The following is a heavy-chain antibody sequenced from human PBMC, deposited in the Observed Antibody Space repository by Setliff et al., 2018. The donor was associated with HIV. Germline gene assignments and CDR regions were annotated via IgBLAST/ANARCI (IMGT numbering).Heavy chain of an antibody. Sequence: LRLSCAASGFSFSTYDMHWVRQAPGKGLEWLAIIWYDGSNKFYADSVKGRFTISRDNSKNTLYLQMNSLGDEDTAVYYCTKPRFQTGDIRYYFDLWGQGTLVTVSS. CDR1: GFSFSTYD. J-gene: IGHJ4*02. D-gene: IGHD7-27*01. CDR3: TKPRFQTGDIRYYFDL. V-gene: IGHV3-33*06. CDR2: IWYDGSNK.